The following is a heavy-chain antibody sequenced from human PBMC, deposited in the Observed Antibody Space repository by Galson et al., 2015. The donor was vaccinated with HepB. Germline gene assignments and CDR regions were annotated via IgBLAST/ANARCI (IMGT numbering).Heavy chain of an antibody. CDR2: ISYDGSNK. CDR3: ARGARWGIAVAGTSYYFDY. D-gene: IGHD6-19*01. J-gene: IGHJ4*02. Sequence: SLRLSCAASGFTFSSYAMHWVRQAPGKGLEWVAVISYDGSNKYYADSVKGRFTISRDNSKNTLYLQMNSLRAEDTAVYYCARGARWGIAVAGTSYYFDYWGQGTLVTVSS. V-gene: IGHV3-30-3*01. CDR1: GFTFSSYA.